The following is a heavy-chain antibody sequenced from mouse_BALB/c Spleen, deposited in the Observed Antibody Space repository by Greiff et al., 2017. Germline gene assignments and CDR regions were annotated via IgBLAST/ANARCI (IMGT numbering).Heavy chain of an antibody. V-gene: IGHV5-9-4*01. CDR3: ARDHTFYAMDY. CDR1: GFTFSSYA. J-gene: IGHJ4*01. CDR2: ISSGGSYT. Sequence: EVKLMESGGGLVKPGGSLKLSYAASGFTFSSYAMSWVRQSPEKRLEWVAEISSGGSYTYYPDTVTGRFTISRDNAKNTLYLEMSSLRSEDTAMYYCARDHTFYAMDYWGQGTSVTVSS.